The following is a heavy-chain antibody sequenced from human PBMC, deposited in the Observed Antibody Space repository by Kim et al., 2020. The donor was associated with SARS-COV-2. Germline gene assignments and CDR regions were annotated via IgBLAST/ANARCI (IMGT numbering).Heavy chain of an antibody. Sequence: GGSLRLSCGATGFPFSSFFMRWVRQAPGKGLEWVSTISGSGDTTYYADSMKGRFTIFRDNSMNTLYLQMNSLRAEDTAVYFCAQLPAHWGQGNLVTV. J-gene: IGHJ4*02. D-gene: IGHD2-2*01. CDR3: AQLPAH. CDR2: ISGSGDTT. CDR1: GFPFSSFF. V-gene: IGHV3-23*01.